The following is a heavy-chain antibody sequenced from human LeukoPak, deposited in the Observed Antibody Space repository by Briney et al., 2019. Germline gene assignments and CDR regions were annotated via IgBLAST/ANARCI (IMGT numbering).Heavy chain of an antibody. Sequence: PGGSLRLSCAASGFTFSNSWMNWFRQAPGRLEWVANINHDGSEKNYVDSVEGRFTVTRDNTKKSLYLQMNSLGAEDTAVYYCAREGYCSGGSCYVIDYWGQGTLVTVSS. V-gene: IGHV3-7*01. J-gene: IGHJ4*02. CDR1: GFTFSNSW. CDR2: INHDGSEK. D-gene: IGHD2-15*01. CDR3: AREGYCSGGSCYVIDY.